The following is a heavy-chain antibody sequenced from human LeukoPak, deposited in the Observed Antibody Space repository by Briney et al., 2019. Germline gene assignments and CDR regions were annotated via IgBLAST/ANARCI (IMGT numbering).Heavy chain of an antibody. D-gene: IGHD2-2*02. V-gene: IGHV1-2*02. Sequence: GASVKVSCKASGYTFTDYHIHWVRQAPGQGLEWMGWINPRRRRSHYAQKFQGGLTVTSDTPIRTAYMDLSRLTSNGTAVYYCASVYTSFDLTQLDYWGQGTLVTVSS. J-gene: IGHJ4*02. CDR2: INPRRRRS. CDR3: ASVYTSFDLTQLDY. CDR1: GYTFTDYH.